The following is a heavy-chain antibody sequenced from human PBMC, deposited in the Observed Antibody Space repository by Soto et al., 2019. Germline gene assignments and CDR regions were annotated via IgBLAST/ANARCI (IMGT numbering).Heavy chain of an antibody. J-gene: IGHJ4*02. Sequence: QVQLVQSGADVKKPGASVKVSCKASGYAFTAYYIHWVRQAPGQGLEWMGWINPNDGGTNYAQNFQGRVTMTSDTCITTAYMELRWLTSDDTAVYFCARDSYSGSYVHWGQGTLVTVSS. CDR3: ARDSYSGSYVH. CDR2: INPNDGGT. D-gene: IGHD1-26*01. V-gene: IGHV1-2*02. CDR1: GYAFTAYY.